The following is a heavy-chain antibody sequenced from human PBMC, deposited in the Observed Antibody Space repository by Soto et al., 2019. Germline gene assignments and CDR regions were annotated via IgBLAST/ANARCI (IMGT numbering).Heavy chain of an antibody. CDR1: GFTLGNYW. J-gene: IGHJ4*02. CDR2: INDYGTTI. V-gene: IGHV3-74*01. Sequence: GSLRLSCAASGFTLGNYWMHWVRQAPGKELVWVSRINDYGTTINYAESVEGRFIISRDDAKSEVYLQMNNLRAEDSAVYYCARGGLEPFDYWGQGALVTVSS. CDR3: ARGGLEPFDY. D-gene: IGHD1-1*01.